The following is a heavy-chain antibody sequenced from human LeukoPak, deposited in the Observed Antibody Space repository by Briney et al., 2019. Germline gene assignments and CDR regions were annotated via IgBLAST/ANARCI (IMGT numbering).Heavy chain of an antibody. CDR3: AKPLPYGDYVGAVDVGY. V-gene: IGHV3-23*01. J-gene: IGHJ4*02. Sequence: GGSLRLSCAASGFTFSSYAMSWVRQAPGKGLEWVSAISGSGGSTYYADSAKGRFTISRDNSKNTLYLQMNSLRAEDTAVYYCAKPLPYGDYVGAVDVGYWGQGTLVTVSS. CDR1: GFTFSSYA. D-gene: IGHD4-17*01. CDR2: ISGSGGST.